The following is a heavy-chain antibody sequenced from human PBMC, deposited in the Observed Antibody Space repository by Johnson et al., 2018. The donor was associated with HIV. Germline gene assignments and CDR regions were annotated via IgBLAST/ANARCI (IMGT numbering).Heavy chain of an antibody. D-gene: IGHD7-27*01. CDR1: GFTFTTYA. V-gene: IGHV3-30*04. Sequence: QVQLVESGGGVVQPGRSLRLSCAASGFTFTTYAMHWVRQAPGKGLAWVAVISYDGSNKYYADSVKGRFTISRDNSKNTLYLQMNSLRAEDTAVYYGASSWGNAFDIWGQGTMVTVSS. CDR3: ASSWGNAFDI. J-gene: IGHJ3*02. CDR2: ISYDGSNK.